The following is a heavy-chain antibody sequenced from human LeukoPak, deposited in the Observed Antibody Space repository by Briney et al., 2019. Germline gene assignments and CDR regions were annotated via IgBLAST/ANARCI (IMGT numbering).Heavy chain of an antibody. V-gene: IGHV1-18*01. D-gene: IGHD6-19*01. Sequence: ASEKVSCKASGYTFTSYGISWVRQAPGQGLEWMGWISAYNGNTNYAQKLQGRVTMTTDTSTSTAYMELRSLRSDDTAVYYCARDLYSSGWYDAFDIWGQGTMVTVSS. CDR1: GYTFTSYG. J-gene: IGHJ3*02. CDR3: ARDLYSSGWYDAFDI. CDR2: ISAYNGNT.